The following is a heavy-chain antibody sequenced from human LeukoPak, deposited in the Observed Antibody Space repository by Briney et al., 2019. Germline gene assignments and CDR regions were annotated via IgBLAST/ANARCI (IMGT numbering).Heavy chain of an antibody. Sequence: NPGGSLRLSCAASGFTFSSYSMNWVRQAPGKGLEWVSSISSSSSYIYYADSVKGRFTISRDNAKNSLYLQMNSLRAEDTAVYYCAREKAIFGVVTRDDAFDVWGQGTMVTVSS. V-gene: IGHV3-21*01. CDR2: ISSSSSYI. CDR1: GFTFSSYS. J-gene: IGHJ3*01. CDR3: AREKAIFGVVTRDDAFDV. D-gene: IGHD3-3*01.